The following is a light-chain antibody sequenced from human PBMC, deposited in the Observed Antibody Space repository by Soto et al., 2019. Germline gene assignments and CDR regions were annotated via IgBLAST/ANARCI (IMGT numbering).Light chain of an antibody. CDR3: QQYNNCSRT. Sequence: EIQMTQSPSTLSVSVGERVTISCRASQSISNQLAWYQQRPGKAPRLLIYGASSLETGIPSRFSGSGSGTEFTLTISSLQADDFATYYCQQYNNCSRTFGGGTKVEIK. V-gene: IGKV1-5*01. J-gene: IGKJ4*01. CDR2: GAS. CDR1: QSISNQ.